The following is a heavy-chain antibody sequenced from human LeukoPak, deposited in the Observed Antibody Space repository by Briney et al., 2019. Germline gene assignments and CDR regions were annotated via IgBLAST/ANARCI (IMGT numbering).Heavy chain of an antibody. CDR1: GYTFTGYY. CDR3: ARDGGGVSLIPFDY. Sequence: ASVKVSCKASGYTFTGYYMHWVRQAPGQGLEWMGWINPNSGGTNFAQKFLGRVTLTRDTSISTAYMELSSLRSDDTAVYYCARDGGGVSLIPFDYWGQGTLVTVSS. D-gene: IGHD3-16*01. J-gene: IGHJ4*02. CDR2: INPNSGGT. V-gene: IGHV1-2*02.